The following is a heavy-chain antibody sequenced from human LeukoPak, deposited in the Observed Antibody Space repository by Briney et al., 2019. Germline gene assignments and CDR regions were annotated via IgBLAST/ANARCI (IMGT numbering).Heavy chain of an antibody. Sequence: GGSLRLSCAASGFTFSSYWMNWVRQAPGKGLVWVSRIASDGSSTTYADSVKGRFSISRDNAKNTLYLQMNSLRVEDTAVYYCARGRPHGNDYWGQGTLVSVSS. V-gene: IGHV3-74*01. D-gene: IGHD4-23*01. CDR2: IASDGSST. J-gene: IGHJ4*02. CDR1: GFTFSSYW. CDR3: ARGRPHGNDY.